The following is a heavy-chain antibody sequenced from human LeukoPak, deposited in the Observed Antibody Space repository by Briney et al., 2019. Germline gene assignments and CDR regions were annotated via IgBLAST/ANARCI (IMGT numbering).Heavy chain of an antibody. D-gene: IGHD2-15*01. J-gene: IGHJ4*02. CDR1: GGSISSYY. CDR2: IYSSGST. Sequence: SETLSLTCTVSGGSISSYYWSWIRQPPGKGLEWIGYIYSSGSTAYNPSLKSRVTISVDTSKNQFSLKLSSVTAADTAVYYCARRYCSDGSCYSSLDFWGQGTLVTVSS. V-gene: IGHV4-59*08. CDR3: ARRYCSDGSCYSSLDF.